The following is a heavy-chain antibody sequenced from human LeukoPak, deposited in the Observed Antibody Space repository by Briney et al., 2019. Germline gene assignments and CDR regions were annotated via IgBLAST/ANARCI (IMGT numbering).Heavy chain of an antibody. CDR2: ISGSGGST. V-gene: IGHV3-23*01. Sequence: ETLSLTCTVSGGSISNGDHYWSWVRQAPGKGLEWVSAISGSGGSTYYADSVKGRFTISRDNSKNTLYLQMNSLRAEDTAVYYCAKKSAYYYDSSGYYFDYWGQGTLVTVSS. J-gene: IGHJ4*02. D-gene: IGHD3-22*01. CDR3: AKKSAYYYDSSGYYFDY. CDR1: GGSISNGDHY.